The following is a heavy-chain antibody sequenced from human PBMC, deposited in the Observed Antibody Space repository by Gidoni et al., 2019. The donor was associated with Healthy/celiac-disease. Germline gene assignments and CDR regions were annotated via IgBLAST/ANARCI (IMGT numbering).Heavy chain of an antibody. V-gene: IGHV3-23*01. J-gene: IGHJ3*02. Sequence: EVQLLESGGGLVQPGGSLRLSCAASGFPFSSYAMSWVRQAPGKGLEWVSAISGSGGSTYYADSVKGRFTISRDNSKNTLYLQMNSLRAEDTAVYYCAKDRGYRPDAFDIWGQGTMVTVSS. CDR2: ISGSGGST. D-gene: IGHD5-18*01. CDR3: AKDRGYRPDAFDI. CDR1: GFPFSSYA.